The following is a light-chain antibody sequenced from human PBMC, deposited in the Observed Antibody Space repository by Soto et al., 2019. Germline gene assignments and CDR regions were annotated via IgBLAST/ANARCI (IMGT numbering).Light chain of an antibody. CDR2: GAS. V-gene: IGKV3-20*01. Sequence: NVLTQSPGTLSLSPWERATLYCRASQSVSSSFLAWYQQRPGQAPRLLVYGASSRATGIPDRFSGSGSGTDFTLTISRLEPEDFAVYYCQQYGSSPSTFGQGTKVDI. J-gene: IGKJ1*01. CDR3: QQYGSSPST. CDR1: QSVSSSF.